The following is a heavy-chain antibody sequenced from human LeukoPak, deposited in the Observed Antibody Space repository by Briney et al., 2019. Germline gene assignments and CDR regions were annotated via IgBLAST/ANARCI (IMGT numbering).Heavy chain of an antibody. Sequence: GASVKVSCKASGYTFTGYYIHWVRQAPGQGLEWMGWINPNSGGTNYAQKFQGRVTLTRDTSMSTAYMEISRLTSDDTAVYYCARDNLEASWGSPGDYWGQGTLVTVSS. CDR3: ARDNLEASWGSPGDY. V-gene: IGHV1-2*02. CDR2: INPNSGGT. J-gene: IGHJ4*02. D-gene: IGHD2-2*01. CDR1: GYTFTGYY.